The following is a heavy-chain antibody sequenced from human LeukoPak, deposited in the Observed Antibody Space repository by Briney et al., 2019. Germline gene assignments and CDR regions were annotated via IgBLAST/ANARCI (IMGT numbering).Heavy chain of an antibody. V-gene: IGHV3-23*01. Sequence: GGSLRLSCAASGFTVSSNYMSWVRQAPGKGLEWVSAISGSGGSTYYANSVKGRFTISRDNSKNTLYLQMNSLRAEDTAVYYCAKDRRVRGYSLRGAFDIWGQGTMVTVSS. D-gene: IGHD5-18*01. J-gene: IGHJ3*02. CDR1: GFTVSSNY. CDR2: ISGSGGST. CDR3: AKDRRVRGYSLRGAFDI.